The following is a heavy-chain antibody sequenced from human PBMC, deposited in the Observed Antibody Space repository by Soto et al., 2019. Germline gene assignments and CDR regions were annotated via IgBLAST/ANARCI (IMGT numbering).Heavy chain of an antibody. CDR1: GDSFNNYW. V-gene: IGHV5-51*03. D-gene: IGHD6-13*01. CDR3: AIRAAGKTYYYYARDV. J-gene: IGHJ6*02. Sequence: PGESLKISCKGSGDSFNNYWIAWVRQMPGKGLEWMGIIFPGNSETKYSPSFQGQVTISADKSISTAYVQWSSLKASDTAIYYCAIRAAGKTYYYYARDVWGQGTTVTVS. CDR2: IFPGNSET.